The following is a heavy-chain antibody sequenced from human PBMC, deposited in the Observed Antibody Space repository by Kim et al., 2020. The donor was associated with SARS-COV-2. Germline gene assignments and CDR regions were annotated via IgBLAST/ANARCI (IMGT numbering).Heavy chain of an antibody. CDR2: IYPGDSDS. Sequence: GESLKISCKGSGYTFSNYWIGWVRQMPGQGLEWMGIIYPGDSDSRYSPSFRGQVTISADKSIATAYLQWSNLKASDTAMYYCARQFLRTSPFDYWGQGTLVTVSS. J-gene: IGHJ4*02. CDR3: ARQFLRTSPFDY. D-gene: IGHD1-7*01. V-gene: IGHV5-51*01. CDR1: GYTFSNYW.